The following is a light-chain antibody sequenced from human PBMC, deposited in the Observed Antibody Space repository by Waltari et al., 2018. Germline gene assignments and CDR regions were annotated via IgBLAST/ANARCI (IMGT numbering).Light chain of an antibody. V-gene: IGKV3-11*01. CDR1: QSVSGN. CDR3: HQRGGWPST. CDR2: GIF. J-gene: IGKJ1*01. Sequence: EIVLTHSPVTLSLSPGERATLTCRADQSVSGNLAWYQHKPGQAPRLLIYGIFNRATGIPARFSGSGSGTDFTLTISSLEPEDFAAYYCHQRGGWPSTFGQGTRVEIK.